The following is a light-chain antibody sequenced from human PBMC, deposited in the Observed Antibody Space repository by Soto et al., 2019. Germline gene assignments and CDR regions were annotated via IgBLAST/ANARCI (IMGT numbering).Light chain of an antibody. Sequence: QSALTQPPSASGSPGQSVTISCTGTSSDIGGYDYVSWYQQHPGKPPKLIIFEVSKRPSGVPDRLSGSKSGNTASLTVSGLQAEDEADYYCSSYAGSNNLVFAGGTKVTVL. CDR2: EVS. CDR1: SSDIGGYDY. V-gene: IGLV2-8*01. CDR3: SSYAGSNNLV. J-gene: IGLJ3*02.